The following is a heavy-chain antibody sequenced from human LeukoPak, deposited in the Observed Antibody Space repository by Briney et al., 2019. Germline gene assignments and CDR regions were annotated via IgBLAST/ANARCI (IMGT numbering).Heavy chain of an antibody. D-gene: IGHD5-12*01. J-gene: IGHJ5*02. CDR3: ARDRGSIVATIPNGNWFDP. V-gene: IGHV1-69*13. Sequence: GASVKVSCKASGGTFSSDAISWVRQAPGQGLEWMGGIIPIFGAANYAQKFQGRVTITADESTSTAYMELSSLRSEDTAVYYCARDRGSIVATIPNGNWFDPWGQGTLVTVSS. CDR2: IIPIFGAA. CDR1: GGTFSSDA.